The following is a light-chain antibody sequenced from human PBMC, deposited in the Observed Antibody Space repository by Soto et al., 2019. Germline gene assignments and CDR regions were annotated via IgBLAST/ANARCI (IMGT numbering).Light chain of an antibody. CDR1: QSVLYSSNNKNY. Sequence: DIVMTQSPDSLAVSLGERATINCKSSQSVLYSSNNKNYLAWYQKKAGQPPKLLIYWASTRESGVPDRFSGSGSGTDFTLPISSLQAEDVAGYYCQQYYSTPPYTFGQGTKLEIK. V-gene: IGKV4-1*01. CDR3: QQYYSTPPYT. CDR2: WAS. J-gene: IGKJ2*01.